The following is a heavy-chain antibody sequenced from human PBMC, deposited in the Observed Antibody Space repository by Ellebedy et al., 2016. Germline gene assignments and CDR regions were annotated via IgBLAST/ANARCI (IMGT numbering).Heavy chain of an antibody. Sequence: GESLKISXAASGFTFSSYAMSWVRQAPGKGLEWVSAISGSGGSTYYADSVKGRFTISRDNSKNTLYLQMNSLRAEDTAVYYCANWGDSSSNHNYYYYGMDVWGQGTTVTVSS. D-gene: IGHD6-13*01. CDR3: ANWGDSSSNHNYYYYGMDV. V-gene: IGHV3-23*01. J-gene: IGHJ6*02. CDR1: GFTFSSYA. CDR2: ISGSGGST.